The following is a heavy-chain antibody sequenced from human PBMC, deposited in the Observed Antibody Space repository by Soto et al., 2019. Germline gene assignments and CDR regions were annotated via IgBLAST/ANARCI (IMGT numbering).Heavy chain of an antibody. CDR2: ILTYAGDT. CDR1: GYTFTNYG. Sequence: QVHLVQSGAEVKKPGASVKVSCKASGYTFTNYGISWVRPSPGQGLEWMGWILTYAGDTNYAQKVHDRVTMTTDTSTSTVYMELRSLRSDDTAVYYCARDWFCIVINCHDTFDIWGQGTMVTVSS. V-gene: IGHV1-18*01. J-gene: IGHJ3*02. CDR3: ARDWFCIVINCHDTFDI. D-gene: IGHD3-16*02.